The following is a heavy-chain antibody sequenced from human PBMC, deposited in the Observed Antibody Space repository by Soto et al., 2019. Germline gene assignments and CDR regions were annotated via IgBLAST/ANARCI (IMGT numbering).Heavy chain of an antibody. CDR2: INPSGGST. D-gene: IGHD3-22*01. CDR3: AREVAYYDSSGQLNY. Sequence: ASVKVSCKASGYTFTSYYMHWVRQATGQGLEWMGIINPSGGSTSYAQKFQGRVTMTRDTSTSTVYMELSSLRSEDTAVYYCAREVAYYDSSGQLNYWGQGTLVTVSS. J-gene: IGHJ4*02. CDR1: GYTFTSYY. V-gene: IGHV1-46*01.